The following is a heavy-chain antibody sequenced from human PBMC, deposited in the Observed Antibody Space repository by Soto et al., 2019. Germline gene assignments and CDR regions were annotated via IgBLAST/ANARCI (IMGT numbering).Heavy chain of an antibody. J-gene: IGHJ6*02. CDR3: ARYIVVVLDYYYGMDV. Sequence: GASVKVSCKASGGTFSSYAISWVRQAPGQGLEWMGGIIPIFGTANYAQKFQGIVTITADESTSTAYMELSSLRSEDTAVYYCARYIVVVLDYYYGMDVWGQGTTVTVSS. CDR2: IIPIFGTA. CDR1: GGTFSSYA. D-gene: IGHD2-2*01. V-gene: IGHV1-69*13.